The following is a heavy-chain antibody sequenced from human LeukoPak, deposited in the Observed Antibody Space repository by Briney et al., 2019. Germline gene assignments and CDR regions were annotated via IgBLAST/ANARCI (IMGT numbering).Heavy chain of an antibody. D-gene: IGHD3-10*01. Sequence: SQTLSLTCAISGDSVSSNTAAWKLVRQSPSRGLELLGRTYFRSKWFNDYAVSVKSRITINPDTSMNQFSLQLNSVTPEDTAIYYCARGGSGGRAFDIWGQGTMVTVSS. CDR2: TYFRSKWFN. J-gene: IGHJ3*02. V-gene: IGHV6-1*01. CDR1: GDSVSSNTAA. CDR3: ARGGSGGRAFDI.